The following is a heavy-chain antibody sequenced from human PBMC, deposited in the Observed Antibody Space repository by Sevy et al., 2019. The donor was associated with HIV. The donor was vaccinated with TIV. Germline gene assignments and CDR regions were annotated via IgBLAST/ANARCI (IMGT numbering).Heavy chain of an antibody. V-gene: IGHV1-24*01. J-gene: IGHJ4*02. CDR3: ATTKDYYDSSGYPFDY. D-gene: IGHD3-22*01. CDR2: FDPEDDEK. Sequence: ASVKVSCKVSGYTLTELSVHRVRQAPGKGLEWMATFDPEDDEKIYAQKFQGRVTMTEDTSTDTAYMELSSLRSEDTAVYYCATTKDYYDSSGYPFDYWGQRTLVTVSS. CDR1: GYTLTELS.